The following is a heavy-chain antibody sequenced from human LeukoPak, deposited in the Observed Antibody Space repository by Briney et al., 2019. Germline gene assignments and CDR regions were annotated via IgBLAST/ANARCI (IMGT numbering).Heavy chain of an antibody. J-gene: IGHJ4*02. D-gene: IGHD3-22*01. Sequence: GRFTISRDNSKNTLYLQMNSLRADDTAVYYCAKGGSSCSEMDYWGQGTLVTVSS. V-gene: IGHV3-23*01. CDR3: AKGGSSCSEMDY.